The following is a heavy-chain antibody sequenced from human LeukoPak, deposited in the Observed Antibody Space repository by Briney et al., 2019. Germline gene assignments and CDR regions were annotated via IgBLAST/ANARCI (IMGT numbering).Heavy chain of an antibody. CDR3: ARRGEFCSGGSCYVLRYYYYMDV. V-gene: IGHV4-39*01. D-gene: IGHD2-15*01. J-gene: IGHJ6*03. CDR1: GGSISSSSYY. CDR2: IYYSGST. Sequence: NPSETLSLTCTVSGGSISSSSYYWGWIRQPPGKGLEWIGSIYYSGSTYYNPSLKSRVTISVDTSKNQFSLKLSSVTAADTAVYYCARRGEFCSGGSCYVLRYYYYMDVWGKGTTVTVSS.